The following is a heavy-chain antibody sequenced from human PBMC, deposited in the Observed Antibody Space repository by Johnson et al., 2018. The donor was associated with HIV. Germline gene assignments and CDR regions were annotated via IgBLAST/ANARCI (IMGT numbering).Heavy chain of an antibody. CDR2: ISGSGGST. CDR1: RFTFSNYA. V-gene: IGHV3-23*04. CDR3: ARGGPYDSGIIDAFDI. Sequence: VQLVESGGGLVQPGRSLRLSCAASRFTFSNYAMHWVRQAPGKGLEWVSAISGSGGSTYYADSVKGRFTISRDNSKNTLYLQMNSLRAEDTAVYYCARGGPYDSGIIDAFDIGGQGTMVTVSS. J-gene: IGHJ3*02. D-gene: IGHD3-10*01.